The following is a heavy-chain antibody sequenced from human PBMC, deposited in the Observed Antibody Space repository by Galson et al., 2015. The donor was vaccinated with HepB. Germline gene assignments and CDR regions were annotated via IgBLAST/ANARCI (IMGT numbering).Heavy chain of an antibody. CDR3: AQILGSLGESD. J-gene: IGHJ4*02. CDR1: GFTFSSYA. D-gene: IGHD3-16*01. Sequence: SLRLSCAASGFTFSSYAMSWVRQAPGKGLGWVSAISGSGGSSYYADSVKGRFTISRDNSKNTLYLQMNSLRAADTAVYLCAQILGSLGESDWGQGTLVTVSS. V-gene: IGHV3-23*01. CDR2: ISGSGGSS.